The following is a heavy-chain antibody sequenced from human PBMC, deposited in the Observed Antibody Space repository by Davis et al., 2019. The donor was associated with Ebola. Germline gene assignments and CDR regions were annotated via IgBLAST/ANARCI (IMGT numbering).Heavy chain of an antibody. CDR2: VSGGGTTT. CDR3: ARGGDHGIGL. V-gene: IGHV3-23*01. D-gene: IGHD3-16*01. J-gene: IGHJ1*01. CDR1: GFTFRTYA. Sequence: GESLKISCAASGFTFRTYAMNWVRQAPGKGLEWVSAVSGGGTTTSYADSVKGRFTISSDSAKNTPYLEMNSLRVDDTAIYYCARGGDHGIGLWGQGTLVTVSS.